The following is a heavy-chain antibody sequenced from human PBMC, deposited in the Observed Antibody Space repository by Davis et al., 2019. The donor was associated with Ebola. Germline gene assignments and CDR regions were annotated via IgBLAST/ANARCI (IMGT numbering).Heavy chain of an antibody. V-gene: IGHV1-18*01. D-gene: IGHD4-17*01. J-gene: IGHJ4*02. Sequence: ALVKVSCKTSGYNFTNYGISWVRQAPGQGFEWMGWISAYNGNTNYAQKFQGRVTMTRDTSTSTVYMELSSLRSEDTAVYYCASYDYGDHNYWGQGTLVTVSS. CDR3: ASYDYGDHNY. CDR2: ISAYNGNT. CDR1: GYNFTNYG.